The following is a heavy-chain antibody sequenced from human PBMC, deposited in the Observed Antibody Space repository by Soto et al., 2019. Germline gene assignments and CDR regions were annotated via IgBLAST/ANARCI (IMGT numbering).Heavy chain of an antibody. J-gene: IGHJ4*02. V-gene: IGHV1-3*04. Sequence: XSLKVSCKASVYTFNGYVMHWVRQDTGQSLEWMGWIYTANGNTRYSQKFQGRVTITRDTSASTAYMELSSLTSEDTAVYYCARTMYYYGSGSNYDKRFDYWGQGTLVTVSS. CDR1: VYTFNGYV. CDR3: ARTMYYYGSGSNYDKRFDY. D-gene: IGHD3-10*01. CDR2: IYTANGNT.